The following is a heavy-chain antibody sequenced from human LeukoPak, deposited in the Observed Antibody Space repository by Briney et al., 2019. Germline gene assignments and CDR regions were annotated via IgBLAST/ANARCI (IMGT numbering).Heavy chain of an antibody. J-gene: IGHJ4*02. Sequence: GGSLRLSCTASGFTFSGHWMHWVRQAPGKGPEWVAVISYDGSNKYYADSVKGRFTISRDNSKNTLYLQMNSLRAEDTAVYYCARGLEDSGSYWGYYYFDYWGQGTLVTVSS. CDR1: GFTFSGHW. CDR3: ARGLEDSGSYWGYYYFDY. CDR2: ISYDGSNK. V-gene: IGHV3-30*03. D-gene: IGHD1-26*01.